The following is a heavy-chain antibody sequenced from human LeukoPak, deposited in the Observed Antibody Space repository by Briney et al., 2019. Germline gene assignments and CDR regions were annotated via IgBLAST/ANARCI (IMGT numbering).Heavy chain of an antibody. CDR2: IYYSGST. CDR3: ARHSAGSGSYYKRGNWFDP. CDR1: GGSISSYY. D-gene: IGHD3-10*01. V-gene: IGHV4-59*08. J-gene: IGHJ5*02. Sequence: SETLSLTCTVSGGSISSYYWSWIRQPPGKGLEWIGYIYYSGSTNYNPSLKSRVTISVDTSKNQFSLKLSSVTAADTAVYYCARHSAGSGSYYKRGNWFDPWGQGTLVTVSS.